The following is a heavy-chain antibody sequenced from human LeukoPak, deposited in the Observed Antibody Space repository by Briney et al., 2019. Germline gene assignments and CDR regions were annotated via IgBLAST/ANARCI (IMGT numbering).Heavy chain of an antibody. Sequence: GSLRLSCAASGFTLSSYEMNWVRQAPGKGLEWISYISGSGNTMYYADSVKGRFTISRDNAKNSLYLQMNSLRAEDTAVYYCARDPAYCGGDCYSDYWGQGTLVTVSS. V-gene: IGHV3-48*03. J-gene: IGHJ4*02. CDR3: ARDPAYCGGDCYSDY. CDR1: GFTLSSYE. D-gene: IGHD2-21*02. CDR2: ISGSGNTM.